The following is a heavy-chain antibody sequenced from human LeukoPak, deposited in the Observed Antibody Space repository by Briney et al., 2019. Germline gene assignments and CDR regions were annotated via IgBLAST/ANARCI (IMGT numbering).Heavy chain of an antibody. D-gene: IGHD4-23*01. Sequence: ASVKVSCKASGYTFTDYYMHWVRQAPGQGLEWMGWINPNSAGTNYAQKFEGRVTMTRDTSTSTAYMELRSLRSDDTAVYYCARVSGGNPGWFDPWGQGTLVTVSS. J-gene: IGHJ5*02. CDR2: INPNSAGT. CDR3: ARVSGGNPGWFDP. CDR1: GYTFTDYY. V-gene: IGHV1-2*02.